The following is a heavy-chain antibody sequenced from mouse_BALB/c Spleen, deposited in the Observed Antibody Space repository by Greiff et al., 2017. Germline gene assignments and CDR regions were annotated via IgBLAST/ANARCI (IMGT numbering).Heavy chain of an antibody. D-gene: IGHD3-2*01. CDR3: ARDRGGDSSGYFDY. CDR1: GFTFSDYG. CDR2: ISNLAYSI. J-gene: IGHJ2*01. Sequence: EVQLVESGGGLVQPGGSRKLSCAASGFTFSDYGMAWVRQAPGKGPEWVAFISNLAYSIYYADTVTGRFTISRENAKNTLYLEMSSLRSEDTAMYYCARDRGGDSSGYFDYWGQGTTLTVSA. V-gene: IGHV5-15*02.